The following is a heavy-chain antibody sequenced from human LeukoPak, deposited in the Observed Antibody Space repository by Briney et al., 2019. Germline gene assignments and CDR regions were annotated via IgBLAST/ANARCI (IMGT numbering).Heavy chain of an antibody. CDR3: ARPLEVRGVDAFDI. D-gene: IGHD3-10*01. CDR1: GYTFTSYW. Sequence: ESLKISCKGSGYTFTSYWIGWVRQMPGKGLEWMGIIYPGDSDTRYSPSFKGQVTISADNSISTAYLQWSSLKASDTAMYYCARPLEVRGVDAFDIWGQGTMVTVSS. CDR2: IYPGDSDT. V-gene: IGHV5-51*01. J-gene: IGHJ3*02.